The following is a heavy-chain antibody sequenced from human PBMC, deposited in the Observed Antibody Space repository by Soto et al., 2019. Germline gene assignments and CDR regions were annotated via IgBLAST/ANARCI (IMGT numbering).Heavy chain of an antibody. J-gene: IGHJ4*02. CDR1: GFTLSSHA. V-gene: IGHV3-30-3*01. Sequence: GGSLRLSCAASGFTLSSHAIHWIRQAPGKGLEWVAIISYDGSHKYFADSVKGRFTISRDNSKNTLYLQMNSLRAEDTAVYYCARDQSRKLNYFDYRGQGTLVTVSS. CDR2: ISYDGSHK. CDR3: ARDQSRKLNYFDY.